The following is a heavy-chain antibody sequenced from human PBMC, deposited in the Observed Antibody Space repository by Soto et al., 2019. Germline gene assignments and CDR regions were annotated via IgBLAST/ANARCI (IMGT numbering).Heavy chain of an antibody. CDR1: GASISRDH. D-gene: IGHD3-16*01. V-gene: IGHV4-59*08. CDR3: ATYTPGGGGRGY. Sequence: QVQLQESGPGLVKPSETLSLTCTVSGASISRDHWNWIRQPPGKGLEWIGEYSGTTNYNPSLRSRFAISVNTSNNRSSWKLSSATGGDRAVYFCATYTPGGGGRGYWGQGTLVTVSS. J-gene: IGHJ4*02. CDR2: YSGTT.